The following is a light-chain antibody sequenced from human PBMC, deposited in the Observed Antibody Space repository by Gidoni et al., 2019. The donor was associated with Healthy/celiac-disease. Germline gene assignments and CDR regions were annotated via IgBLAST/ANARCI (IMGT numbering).Light chain of an antibody. CDR3: AAWDDSLNGFYV. J-gene: IGLJ1*01. V-gene: IGLV1-44*01. CDR2: RNQ. Sequence: QSVLTQPPSAAGTPGQRVTISCSGSSSNIGTKTVTWYQQRPGMAPKLLIYRNQPRPSGVPDRFSCSKSGTSASLAISGLQSEDEADYYCAAWDDSLNGFYVFGTGTKVTVL. CDR1: SSNIGTKT.